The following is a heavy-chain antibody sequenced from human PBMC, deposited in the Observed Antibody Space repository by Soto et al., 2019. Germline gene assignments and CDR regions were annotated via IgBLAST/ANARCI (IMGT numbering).Heavy chain of an antibody. D-gene: IGHD2-2*01. CDR3: AKLGGAQLLLTYYYYMDV. Sequence: GGSLRLSCAASGFTFSSYAMSWVRQAPGKGLEWVSAISGSGGSTYYADSVKGRFTISRDNSKNTLYLQMNSLRAEDTAVYYCAKLGGAQLLLTYYYYMDVWGKGTTVTVSS. V-gene: IGHV3-23*01. J-gene: IGHJ6*03. CDR2: ISGSGGST. CDR1: GFTFSSYA.